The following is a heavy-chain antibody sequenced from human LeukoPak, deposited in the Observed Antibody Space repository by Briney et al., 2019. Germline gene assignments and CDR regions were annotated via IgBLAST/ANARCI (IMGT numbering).Heavy chain of an antibody. CDR3: ARVAYSYGTNWFDP. Sequence: GASVKVFCKASGYTFTGYYMHWVRQAPGQGLEWMGWINPNSGGTNYAQKFQGRVTMTRDTSLSTAYMALSRLRSDDTAVYYCARVAYSYGTNWFDPWGQGTLVTVSS. D-gene: IGHD5-18*01. J-gene: IGHJ5*02. CDR1: GYTFTGYY. CDR2: INPNSGGT. V-gene: IGHV1-2*02.